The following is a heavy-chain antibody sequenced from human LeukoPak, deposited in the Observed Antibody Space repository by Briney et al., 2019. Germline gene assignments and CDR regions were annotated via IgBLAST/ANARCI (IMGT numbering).Heavy chain of an antibody. Sequence: PGGSLRLSCAASGFSVINYDMSWVRQAPGKGLEWVSGISNDGGRTYYADSVKGRLTISRDNSKNSLYLQMNSLRAEDTAIYYCAKGRIVGSTSFDHWGQGSLVTVSS. J-gene: IGHJ4*02. CDR1: GFSVINYD. CDR3: AKGRIVGSTSFDH. CDR2: ISNDGGRT. V-gene: IGHV3-23*01. D-gene: IGHD1-26*01.